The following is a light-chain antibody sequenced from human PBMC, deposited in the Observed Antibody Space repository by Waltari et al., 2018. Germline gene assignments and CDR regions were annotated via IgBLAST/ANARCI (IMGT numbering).Light chain of an antibody. CDR2: DIS. Sequence: IVLTQSPVTLSVFTGERATLSCRASQSVGRCLAWYQQRPGQAPRLLIYDISTRATGVPARFSGSGSGTDFTLTISSPEPEDSAVYYCQQRSVWPPVTFGPGTRLEIK. CDR3: QQRSVWPPVT. CDR1: QSVGRC. V-gene: IGKV3-11*01. J-gene: IGKJ5*01.